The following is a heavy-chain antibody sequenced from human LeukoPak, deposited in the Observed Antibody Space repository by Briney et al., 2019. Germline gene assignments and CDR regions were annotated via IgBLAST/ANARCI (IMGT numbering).Heavy chain of an antibody. CDR1: RFPFNTYW. V-gene: IGHV3-74*01. CDR2: IDSDGYSK. Sequence: GSLLLSCAASRFPFNTYWMHWVRQAPGKGLVWVSRIDSDGYSKAYADSVKGRFTISRDNAKNTLYLQMNSLRAEDTAVYYCASEGTTGTTWGPDYWGQGTLVTVSS. D-gene: IGHD1-1*01. J-gene: IGHJ4*02. CDR3: ASEGTTGTTWGPDY.